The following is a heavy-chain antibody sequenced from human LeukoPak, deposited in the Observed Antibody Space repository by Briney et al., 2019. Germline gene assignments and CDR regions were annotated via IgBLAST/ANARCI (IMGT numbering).Heavy chain of an antibody. J-gene: IGHJ3*02. Sequence: GGSLRLSCAASGFTFSSYAMSWARQAPGKGLEGVSAISGSCGSTYYADSVKGRFNISRDNSKNTLYLQMNSLRPEDTAVYYCANDDSSGHRIWGQGTMVTVSS. CDR1: GFTFSSYA. CDR3: ANDDSSGHRI. V-gene: IGHV3-23*01. D-gene: IGHD3-22*01. CDR2: ISGSCGST.